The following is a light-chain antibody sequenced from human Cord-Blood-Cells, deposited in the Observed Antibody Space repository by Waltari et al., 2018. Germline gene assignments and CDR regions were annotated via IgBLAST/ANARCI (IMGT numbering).Light chain of an antibody. J-gene: IGLJ2*01. CDR1: SSDVGGYNY. CDR3: SSYTSSSNVV. V-gene: IGLV2-14*01. Sequence: QSALTQPASVSGSPGQSITISCTGTSSDVGGYNYVSWYQQHPGKAPKLMIYDVSNLPAWVSNRFPGSKSDSTAALTFSGLQAEDEADYYCSSYTSSSNVVFGGGTKLTVL. CDR2: DVS.